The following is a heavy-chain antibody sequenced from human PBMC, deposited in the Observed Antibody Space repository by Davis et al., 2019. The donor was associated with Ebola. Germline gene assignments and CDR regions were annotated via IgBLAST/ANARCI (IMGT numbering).Heavy chain of an antibody. CDR2: TYYRSKWYN. D-gene: IGHD2-21*01. Sequence: HSQTLSLTCAISGDSVSSNSAAWNWIRQSPSRGLEWLGRTYYRSKWYNDYAVSVKSRITINPDTSKNQFSLQLSSVTAADTAVYYCARAVHRHIVVVIARISPFDYWGQGTLVTASS. CDR1: GDSVSSNSAA. CDR3: ARAVHRHIVVVIARISPFDY. J-gene: IGHJ4*02. V-gene: IGHV6-1*01.